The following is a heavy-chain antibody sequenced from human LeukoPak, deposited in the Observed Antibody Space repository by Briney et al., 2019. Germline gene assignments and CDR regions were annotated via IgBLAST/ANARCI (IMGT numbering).Heavy chain of an antibody. CDR3: ARVAWDYDSSGYYYLPFDY. CDR2: INPSGGST. V-gene: IGHV1-46*01. J-gene: IGHJ4*02. D-gene: IGHD3-22*01. Sequence: GASVKVSCKASGYTFTSYYMHWVRQAPGQGLEWMGLINPSGGSTSYAQKFQGRVTMTRDTSTSTVYMELSSLRSEDTAVYYCARVAWDYDSSGYYYLPFDYWGQGTLVTVSS. CDR1: GYTFTSYY.